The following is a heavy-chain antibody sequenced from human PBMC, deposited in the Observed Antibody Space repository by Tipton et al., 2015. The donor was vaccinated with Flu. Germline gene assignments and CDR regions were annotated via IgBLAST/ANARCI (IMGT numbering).Heavy chain of an antibody. CDR2: IYYSGST. V-gene: IGHV4-31*03. CDR3: AGGKRWLQSFDAFDI. J-gene: IGHJ3*02. D-gene: IGHD5-24*01. CDR1: GDSISRGDYY. Sequence: TLSLTCIVSGDSISRGDYYWSWIRQHPGKGLEWIGCIYYSGSTYYNPSLESRLTVSLDTSKNQFSLRLSSVTAADTAVYYCAGGKRWLQSFDAFDIWGQGTMVTVSS.